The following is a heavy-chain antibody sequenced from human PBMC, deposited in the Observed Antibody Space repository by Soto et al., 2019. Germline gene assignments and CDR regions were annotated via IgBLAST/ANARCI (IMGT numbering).Heavy chain of an antibody. Sequence: QVQLVEYGGGVVQPERSLRLSCAASGFTFSSYGMHWVRQAPGTGLEWLAVTSYGGTNKYYADSVQGRFTISRDNSKNILYLQMSSLSADDTAVYYCARGASGAWTVFESWGQGTLVTVSS. CDR3: ARGASGAWTVFES. V-gene: IGHV3-30*03. J-gene: IGHJ5*01. D-gene: IGHD3-3*01. CDR2: TSYGGTNK. CDR1: GFTFSSYG.